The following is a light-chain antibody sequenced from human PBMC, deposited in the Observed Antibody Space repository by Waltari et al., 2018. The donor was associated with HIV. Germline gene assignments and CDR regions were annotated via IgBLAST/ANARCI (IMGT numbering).Light chain of an antibody. J-gene: IGLJ1*01. CDR1: SSNIGAGYH. V-gene: IGLV1-40*01. Sequence: QSVLTQPPSVSGAPGQRVTISCTGSSSNIGAGYHVHWYQQLPGTAPKLLVSGNVDRPSVGPDRVSSAKSGTSASLAITGLQAEDEADYHCQSHDSSLSGYVFGTGTKVTVL. CDR3: QSHDSSLSGYV. CDR2: GNV.